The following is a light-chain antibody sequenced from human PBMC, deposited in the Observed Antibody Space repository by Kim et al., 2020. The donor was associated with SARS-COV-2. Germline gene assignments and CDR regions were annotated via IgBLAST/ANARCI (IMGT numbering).Light chain of an antibody. CDR1: QSVSSNS. V-gene: IGKV3-20*01. CDR3: QQYSSSPAT. J-gene: IGKJ1*01. Sequence: SPRHRATLSYSAAQSVSSNSLAWYQQKPGQAPRLLIYGASSRATGIPDRFSGSASGTDFTLTITRLEPEDFAVYYCQQYSSSPATFGQGTKVDI. CDR2: GAS.